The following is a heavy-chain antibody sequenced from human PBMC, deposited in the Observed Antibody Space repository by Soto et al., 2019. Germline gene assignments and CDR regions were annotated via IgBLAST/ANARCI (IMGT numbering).Heavy chain of an antibody. V-gene: IGHV3-64D*08. CDR3: GTGRCSTTTCYTVFLDY. Sequence: GGSLRLSCSASGFSFSDYAMHWVRQAPGKGPEYISGISSNGDTTYYADSVRDRITISRDNSKKTVYLQMSSLRPEDTAVYYCGTGRCSTTTCYTVFLDYWGLETLVTVSS. J-gene: IGHJ4*02. CDR1: GFSFSDYA. CDR2: ISSNGDTT. D-gene: IGHD2-2*02.